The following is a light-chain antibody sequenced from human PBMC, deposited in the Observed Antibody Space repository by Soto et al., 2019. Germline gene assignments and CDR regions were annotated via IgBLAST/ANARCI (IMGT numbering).Light chain of an antibody. V-gene: IGKV1-27*01. J-gene: IGKJ1*01. CDR3: QKYNSAPWT. CDR2: AAS. CDR1: QGLSNY. Sequence: DLQMTQSPSSLSASVGDRVTITCRASQGLSNYLAWFQQKPGKRPKLLIYAASTLQSGVPSRFSGSGSGTDFTLTISSLQPEDVATYYCQKYNSAPWTFGQGTKVEIK.